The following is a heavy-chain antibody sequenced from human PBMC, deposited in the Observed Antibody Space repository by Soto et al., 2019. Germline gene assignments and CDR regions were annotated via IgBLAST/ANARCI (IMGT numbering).Heavy chain of an antibody. J-gene: IGHJ4*02. D-gene: IGHD2-21*01. CDR1: GFTVSSNY. CDR2: IYSGGST. CDR3: ARDPGGDYYDY. Sequence: GSLRLSCAASGFTVSSNYMSWVRQAPGKGLEWVSVIYSGGSTNYADSVKGRFTISRDNAKTTLYLQMNSLRAEDTAVYYCARDPGGDYYDYWGQGTLVTVSS. V-gene: IGHV3-66*01.